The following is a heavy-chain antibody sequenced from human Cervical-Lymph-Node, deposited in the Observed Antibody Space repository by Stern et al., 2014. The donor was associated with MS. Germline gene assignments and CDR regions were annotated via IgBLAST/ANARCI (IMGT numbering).Heavy chain of an antibody. D-gene: IGHD1-1*01. CDR1: GASISNYY. J-gene: IGHJ4*02. Sequence: QLQLQESGPGLVKPSETLSLTCTVSGASISNYYWTWIRQPPGKGLEWIGYIYYSGNTNSGPTNYNPSLKSRVTMSMDTSKNQFSLRLSSVTAADTAVYYCARDIQDAYTYTFDYWGQGTLVTVSS. CDR2: IYYSGNT. V-gene: IGHV4-59*01. CDR3: ARDIQDAYTYTFDY.